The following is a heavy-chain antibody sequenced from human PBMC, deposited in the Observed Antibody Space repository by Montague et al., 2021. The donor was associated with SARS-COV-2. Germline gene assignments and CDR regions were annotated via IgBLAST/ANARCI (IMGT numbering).Heavy chain of an antibody. D-gene: IGHD2-15*01. J-gene: IGHJ5*02. Sequence: SETLSLTCTVSGGSFSSSGYYWGWIRQPPGKGLEWIGSIYFSGSSYYNPSLKSRVSISVDTSKNQFSLRLSSVTSADTAVYYCAGHRRGGLVVAAPNWFDPWGQGTLVTVSS. CDR1: GGSFSSSGYY. V-gene: IGHV4-39*01. CDR3: AGHRRGGLVVAAPNWFDP. CDR2: IYFSGSS.